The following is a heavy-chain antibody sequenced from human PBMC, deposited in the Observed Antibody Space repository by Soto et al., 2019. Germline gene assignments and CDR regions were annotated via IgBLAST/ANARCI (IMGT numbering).Heavy chain of an antibody. CDR3: AGRSSLASVQVYFGEISNYNWFDP. CDR1: NGSISSAIYY. D-gene: IGHD3-10*01. J-gene: IGHJ5*02. Sequence: SETLSLTCTVSNGSISSAIYYWGWICQPPGKGLEWIGSIYHSGSTYYNPSLQGRVTISVDTSKNQFSLKLSSVTAADTAVYFCAGRSSLASVQVYFGEISNYNWFDPWGQGTLVTVSS. CDR2: IYHSGST. V-gene: IGHV4-39*01.